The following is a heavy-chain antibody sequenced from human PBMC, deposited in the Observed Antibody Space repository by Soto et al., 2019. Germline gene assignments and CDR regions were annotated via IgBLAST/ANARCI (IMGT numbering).Heavy chain of an antibody. CDR2: NYYSGIT. CDR1: GGSISSGGYY. V-gene: IGHV4-31*03. J-gene: IGHJ6*02. Sequence: QVQLQESGPGLVKPSQTLSLTCTVSGGSISSGGYYWTWIRQHPGKGLEWIGYNYYSGITYYNPSLKSRVNISLDTSKNPFPLELNSVTAAETAVYYCARGSSIAGLYYGMDVWGQGTTVTVSS. CDR3: ARGSSIAGLYYGMDV. D-gene: IGHD6-6*01.